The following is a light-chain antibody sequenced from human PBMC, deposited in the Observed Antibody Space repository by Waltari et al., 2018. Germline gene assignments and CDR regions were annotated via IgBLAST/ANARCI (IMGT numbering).Light chain of an antibody. V-gene: IGKV1-NL1*01. CDR3: QQYSSTPWT. Sequence: DIQMTQSPSPLSASVGDRVNITCRASQAIGNSLAWYQQKPGQAPNLRLYATSKLESGIPSRFSGSGSGTDYTLIISSLQPEDCATYYCQQYSSTPWTFGQGAKVEIK. CDR2: ATS. CDR1: QAIGNS. J-gene: IGKJ1*01.